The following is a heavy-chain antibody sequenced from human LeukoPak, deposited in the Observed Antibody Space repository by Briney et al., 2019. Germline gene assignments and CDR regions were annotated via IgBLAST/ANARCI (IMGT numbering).Heavy chain of an antibody. J-gene: IGHJ4*02. CDR3: ARGMVTTSGSFDY. Sequence: ASVKVSCKASGYIFNDHYIHWVRQAPGQGLEWMGWLNPSNDVTNYVQKFQGSVAMTRDTSISTAYMESTRLRPDDTAMYYCARGMVTTSGSFDYWGQGTLVTVSS. V-gene: IGHV1-2*04. CDR1: GYIFNDHY. CDR2: LNPSNDVT. D-gene: IGHD4-17*01.